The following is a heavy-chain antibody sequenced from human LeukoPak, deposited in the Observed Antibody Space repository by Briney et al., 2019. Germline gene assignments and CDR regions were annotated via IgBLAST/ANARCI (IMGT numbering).Heavy chain of an antibody. V-gene: IGHV3-23*01. CDR3: AKATRGSAMVMASSNYLDY. CDR2: ISGSGGST. Sequence: GGSLRLSCAASGFTFSSYAMSWVRQAPGKGLEWVSAISGSGGSTYYADSVKGRFTISRDNSKNTLYLQMNSLRAEDTAVYYCAKATRGSAMVMASSNYLDYWGQGTLVTVSS. CDR1: GFTFSSYA. D-gene: IGHD5-18*01. J-gene: IGHJ4*02.